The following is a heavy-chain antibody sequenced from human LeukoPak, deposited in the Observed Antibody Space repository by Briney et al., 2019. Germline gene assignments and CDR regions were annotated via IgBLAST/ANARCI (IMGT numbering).Heavy chain of an antibody. J-gene: IGHJ4*02. CDR1: GGSISSGGYY. D-gene: IGHD2-15*01. CDR3: ARGCSGGSCYGYYFDY. Sequence: SQTLSLTCTVSGGSISSGGYYWSWIRQHPGKGLEWIGYIYYSGSTYYNPSLKSRVTISVDTSKNQFSLKLSSVTAADTAVYYCARGCSGGSCYGYYFDYWGQGTLVTVSS. CDR2: IYYSGST. V-gene: IGHV4-31*03.